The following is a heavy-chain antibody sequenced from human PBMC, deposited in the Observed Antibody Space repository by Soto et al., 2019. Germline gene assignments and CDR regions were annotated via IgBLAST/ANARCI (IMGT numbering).Heavy chain of an antibody. V-gene: IGHV1-69*01. Sequence: QVPLVQSGAEVKKPGSSVKVSCKASGGTFSSYAISWVRQAPGQGLEWMGGIIPIFGTANYAQKFQGRVTMTADESTGTAYMELSSVRSEDTAVCYCARERVNVVVSAPEEQNRFDPWGQGTQVTVSS. D-gene: IGHD2-2*01. J-gene: IGHJ5*02. CDR1: GGTFSSYA. CDR3: ARERVNVVVSAPEEQNRFDP. CDR2: IIPIFGTA.